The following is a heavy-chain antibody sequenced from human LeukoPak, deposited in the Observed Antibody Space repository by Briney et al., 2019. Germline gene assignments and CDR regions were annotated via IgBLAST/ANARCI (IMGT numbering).Heavy chain of an antibody. CDR2: INPNSGGT. D-gene: IGHD2/OR15-2a*01. V-gene: IGHV1-2*04. Sequence: ASVKVSCKASGYTFTGYYMHWVRQAPGQGLEWMGWINPNSGGTNYAQKFQGWVTMTRDTSISTSYMELSRLRSDDTAVYYCSRDGNRESDQVAFDSRGQRTMVTVSS. CDR3: SRDGNRESDQVAFDS. J-gene: IGHJ3*02. CDR1: GYTFTGYY.